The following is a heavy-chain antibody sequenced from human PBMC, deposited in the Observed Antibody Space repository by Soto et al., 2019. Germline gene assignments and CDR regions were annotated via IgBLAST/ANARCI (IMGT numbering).Heavy chain of an antibody. J-gene: IGHJ5*02. CDR1: GFSLSNCG. CDR2: ISYDGSQE. Sequence: QVQLVESGGGVVQPGRSLILSCAASGFSLSNCGMHWVRQAPGKGLEWVVMISYDGSQEHFIDSVKGRFTISRDNSKNTLYLQINSLRPEDTAVYYCAKDLYSSGWYNYFDPWGQGTLVTVSS. V-gene: IGHV3-30*18. D-gene: IGHD6-19*01. CDR3: AKDLYSSGWYNYFDP.